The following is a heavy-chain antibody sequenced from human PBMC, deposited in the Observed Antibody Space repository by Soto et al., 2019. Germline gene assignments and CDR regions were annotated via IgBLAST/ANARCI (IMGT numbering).Heavy chain of an antibody. V-gene: IGHV4-30-2*06. CDR3: ARVFDYWSVFYVY. D-gene: IGHD3-3*01. CDR2: IAHLETT. Sequence: SETLSLTCSVSGVAITYGGYSWSWIRQSPEKGLEWLGSIAHLETTNSNPSFKSRLSLSIDRTRNQFSLSLSSLTAADTSVYYCARVFDYWSVFYVYWGQGILVTVSS. J-gene: IGHJ4*02. CDR1: GVAITYGGYS.